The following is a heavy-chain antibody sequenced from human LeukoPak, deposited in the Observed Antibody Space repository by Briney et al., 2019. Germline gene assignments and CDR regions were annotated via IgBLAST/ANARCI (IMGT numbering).Heavy chain of an antibody. V-gene: IGHV4-4*07. D-gene: IGHD6-13*01. CDR1: GGSISSYY. CDR2: IYTSGST. CDR3: ARGSSSWFDWYFDL. Sequence: SETLSLTCTVSGGSISSYYWSWIRQPAGKGLEWIGRIYTSGSTNYNPSLKSRVTMSVDTSKNQFSLKLSSVTAADTAVYYCARGSSSWFDWYFDLWGRSTLVTVSS. J-gene: IGHJ2*01.